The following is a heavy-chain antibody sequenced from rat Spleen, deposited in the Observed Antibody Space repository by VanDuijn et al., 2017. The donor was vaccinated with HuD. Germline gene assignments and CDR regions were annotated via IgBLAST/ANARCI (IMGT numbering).Heavy chain of an antibody. J-gene: IGHJ2*01. Sequence: EVQLVESGGGLVQPGRSLKLSCVASGFTFNDYWMTWIRQAPGKGLEWVASISNTGGTTYYPDSMKGRVTISRDIARSTLYLQMNSLRSADTATYYCARQGDLRRYYFDYWGQGVMVTVSS. V-gene: IGHV5-31*01. CDR3: ARQGDLRRYYFDY. CDR1: GFTFNDYW. CDR2: ISNTGGTT. D-gene: IGHD1-11*01.